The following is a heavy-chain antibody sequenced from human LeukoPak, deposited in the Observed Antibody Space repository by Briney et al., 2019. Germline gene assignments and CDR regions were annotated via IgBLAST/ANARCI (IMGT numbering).Heavy chain of an antibody. J-gene: IGHJ5*02. D-gene: IGHD3-22*01. CDR1: GFTFSTYA. V-gene: IGHV3-23*01. CDR3: AKDLAPVVIGWFDP. CDR2: ISVNSGTT. Sequence: GGSLRLSCAASGFTFSTYAMSWVRQAPGKGLEWVSAISVNSGTTNYADSVKGRFTISRDNSKNTLYLQMNSLRAEDTAVYYCAKDLAPVVIGWFDPWGQGTLVTVSS.